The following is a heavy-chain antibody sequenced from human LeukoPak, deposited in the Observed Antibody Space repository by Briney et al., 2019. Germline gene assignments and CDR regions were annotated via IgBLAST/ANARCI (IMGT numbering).Heavy chain of an antibody. J-gene: IGHJ4*02. CDR3: ARDKKSGESSEIDY. CDR2: INRDGSTT. V-gene: IGHV3-74*01. D-gene: IGHD3-10*01. Sequence: TGGSLRLSCAASGFTFSSYWVHWVRQAPGKGLVWVSRINRDGSTTNYADSVKGRLTVSRDNAKNTLNLQMNSLRAEDTAVYYCARDKKSGESSEIDYWGQGTLVTVSS. CDR1: GFTFSSYW.